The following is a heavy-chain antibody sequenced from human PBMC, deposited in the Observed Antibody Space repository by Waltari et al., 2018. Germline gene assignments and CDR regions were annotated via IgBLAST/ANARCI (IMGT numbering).Heavy chain of an antibody. J-gene: IGHJ4*02. Sequence: QVQLVQSGAEVKKPGASVKVSCKASGYTFTSYDINWVRQATGQGLEWMGWMNPNRCNTGYAQKFQGRVTMTRNTSISTAYMELSSLRSEDTAVYYCARGARILRFLAWAMGYWGQGTLVTVSS. V-gene: IGHV1-8*01. D-gene: IGHD3-3*01. CDR3: ARGARILRFLAWAMGY. CDR2: MNPNRCNT. CDR1: GYTFTSYD.